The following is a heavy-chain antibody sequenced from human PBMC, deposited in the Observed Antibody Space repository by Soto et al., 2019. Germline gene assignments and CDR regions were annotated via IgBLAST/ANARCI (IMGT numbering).Heavy chain of an antibody. CDR2: IYYSGST. Sequence: SETLSLTCTVSGGSISSGDYYWSWIRQSPGKGLEWIGYIYYSGSTYYNPSLKSRVTTSVDTSKNQFSLKLSSVTAADTAVYYCASVMVRGVILDYWGQGTLVT. CDR1: GGSISSGDYY. J-gene: IGHJ4*02. V-gene: IGHV4-30-4*01. D-gene: IGHD3-10*01. CDR3: ASVMVRGVILDY.